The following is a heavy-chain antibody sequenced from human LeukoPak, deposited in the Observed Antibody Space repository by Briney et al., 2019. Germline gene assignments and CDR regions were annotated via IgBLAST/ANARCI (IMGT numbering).Heavy chain of an antibody. CDR2: ISGSGDST. Sequence: GGSLRLSCAASGFTFRSYAMSWVRQAPGKGLEWVSAISGSGDSTYCADSVKGRFSISRDNSKDTMYLQMSSLGAEDTAVYYCAARQYYGSGNYYTADYWGQGTLVTVSS. J-gene: IGHJ4*02. V-gene: IGHV3-23*01. CDR3: AARQYYGSGNYYTADY. D-gene: IGHD3-10*01. CDR1: GFTFRSYA.